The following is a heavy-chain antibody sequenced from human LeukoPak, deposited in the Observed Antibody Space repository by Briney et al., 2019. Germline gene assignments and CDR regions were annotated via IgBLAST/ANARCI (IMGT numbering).Heavy chain of an antibody. Sequence: GASVKVSCKASGYTFTSYDINWVRQATGQGLEWMGWMNPNSGNTGYAQTFLGRVTLTRDTSISTAYMELSSLRSEDTAVYYCATAPRTGSYKDWGQGTLVTVSS. CDR3: ATAPRTGSYKD. V-gene: IGHV1-8*01. D-gene: IGHD1-26*01. J-gene: IGHJ4*02. CDR1: GYTFTSYD. CDR2: MNPNSGNT.